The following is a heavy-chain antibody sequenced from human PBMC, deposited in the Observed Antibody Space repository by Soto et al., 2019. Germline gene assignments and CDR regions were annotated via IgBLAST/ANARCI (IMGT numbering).Heavy chain of an antibody. V-gene: IGHV4-59*01. CDR2: IYYSGRT. CDR1: GGSISSYY. Sequence: SETLSLTCTVSGGSISSYYWSWIRQPPGKGLEWIGYIYYSGRTNYNPSLKSRVTISVDTSKNQFSLKLSSVTAADTAVYYCARGYCSSTSCYIWNNWFDPWGQGTLVTVS. CDR3: ARGYCSSTSCYIWNNWFDP. J-gene: IGHJ5*02. D-gene: IGHD2-2*02.